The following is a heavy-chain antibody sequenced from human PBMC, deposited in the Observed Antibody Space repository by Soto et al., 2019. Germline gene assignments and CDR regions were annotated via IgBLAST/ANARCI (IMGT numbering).Heavy chain of an antibody. CDR2: VSGTGGSA. V-gene: IGHV3-23*01. Sequence: EVQLLESGGGLVRPGGSLRLSCAASGFTFSSYAMTWVRQAPGKGLEWVSGVSGTGGSAYYADSVKGRFTISRDKSTNTLYLHMKSLRAEDTAVYYCARGSAYSDYDLEYWGQGTLVTVSS. CDR1: GFTFSSYA. J-gene: IGHJ4*02. CDR3: ARGSAYSDYDLEY. D-gene: IGHD4-17*01.